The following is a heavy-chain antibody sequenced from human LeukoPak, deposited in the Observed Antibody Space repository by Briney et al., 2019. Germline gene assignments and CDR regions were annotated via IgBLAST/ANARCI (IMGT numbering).Heavy chain of an antibody. Sequence: SETLSLTCTVSGGSISSYYWSWIRQPPGKGLEWIGYIYYSGSTNYNPSLKSRVTISVDTSKNQFSLKLSSMTAADTAVYYCARGLRSSGWYFYWGQGTLVTVSS. CDR3: ARGLRSSGWYFY. CDR2: IYYSGST. V-gene: IGHV4-59*12. J-gene: IGHJ4*02. D-gene: IGHD6-19*01. CDR1: GGSISSYY.